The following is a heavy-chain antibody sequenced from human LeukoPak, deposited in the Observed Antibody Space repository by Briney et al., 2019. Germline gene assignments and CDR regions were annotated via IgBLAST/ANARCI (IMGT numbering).Heavy chain of an antibody. D-gene: IGHD2-2*01. CDR1: GYTFTSYD. V-gene: IGHV1-8*01. Sequence: ASVKVSCKASGYTFTSYDINWVRQATGQGLEWMGWKNPNSGNTGYAQKFQGRVAMTRNTSISTAYMELSSLRSEDTAVYYCARGGPMHIDSDYWGQGTLVTVSS. J-gene: IGHJ4*02. CDR3: ARGGPMHIDSDY. CDR2: KNPNSGNT.